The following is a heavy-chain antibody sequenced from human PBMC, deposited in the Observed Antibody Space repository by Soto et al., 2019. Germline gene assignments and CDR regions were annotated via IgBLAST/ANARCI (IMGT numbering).Heavy chain of an antibody. CDR2: ISWNSVSI. D-gene: IGHD3-10*01. Sequence: PGVSLRLSCTASGFNFNDYGMHWVRQGPGKGLEWVSSISWNSVSIGYADSVKGRFTISRDNAKNSLYLQMNSLRAEGTALYYCAKDMENGYNPYYYYGMDVWGQGTTVTVSS. CDR3: AKDMENGYNPYYYYGMDV. J-gene: IGHJ6*02. V-gene: IGHV3-9*01. CDR1: GFNFNDYG.